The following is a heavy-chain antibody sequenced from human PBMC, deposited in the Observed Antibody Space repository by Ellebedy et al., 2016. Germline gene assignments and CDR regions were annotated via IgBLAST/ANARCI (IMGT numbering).Heavy chain of an antibody. CDR1: GYTLTELS. V-gene: IGHV1-24*01. CDR2: FDPEDGET. D-gene: IGHD5-24*01. J-gene: IGHJ3*02. Sequence: ASVKVSCKVSGYTLTELSIHWVRQAPGKGLEWMGGFDPEDGETIYAQKFQGRVTMTRDTSISTAYMELSRLRSDDTADYYCARQEMATIGDSFDIWGQGTMVTVSS. CDR3: ARQEMATIGDSFDI.